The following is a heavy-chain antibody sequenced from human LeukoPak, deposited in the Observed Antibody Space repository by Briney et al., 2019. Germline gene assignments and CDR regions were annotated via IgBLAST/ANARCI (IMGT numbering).Heavy chain of an antibody. CDR3: ARATLAVAGTNYYYYYGMDV. D-gene: IGHD6-19*01. CDR1: GFTVSSNY. V-gene: IGHV3-53*04. Sequence: PGGSLRLSCAASGFTVSSNYMSWVRQAPGKGLEWVSVIYSGGSTYYADSVKGRFTISRHNSKNTLYLQMNSLRAEDTAVYYCARATLAVAGTNYYYYYGMDVWGRGTTVTVSS. J-gene: IGHJ6*02. CDR2: IYSGGST.